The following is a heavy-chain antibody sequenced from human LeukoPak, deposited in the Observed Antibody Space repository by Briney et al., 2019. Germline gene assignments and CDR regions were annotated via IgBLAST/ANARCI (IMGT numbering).Heavy chain of an antibody. CDR1: GFTFSSYA. CDR2: ISYDGSNK. CDR3: ARLGGYDGGLGSSFDH. Sequence: QAGGSLRLSCAASGFTFSSYAMHWVRQAPGKGLEWVAVISYDGSNKYYADSVKGRFTISRDNAKNSLSLQMHSLRAEDTAVYYCARLGGYDGGLGSSFDHWGQGTLVTVSS. D-gene: IGHD5-12*01. J-gene: IGHJ4*02. V-gene: IGHV3-30-3*01.